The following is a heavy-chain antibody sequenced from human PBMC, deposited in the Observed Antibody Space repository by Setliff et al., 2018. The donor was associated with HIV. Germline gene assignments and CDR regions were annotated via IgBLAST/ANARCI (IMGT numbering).Heavy chain of an antibody. CDR2: IHSGGST. CDR3: AQVLEYCDSSTCYGGVDY. Sequence: PSETLSLTCSVSGASITSGGHYWTWIRQHPERGLERIGHIHSGGSTFYNPSLKSRLIISLDTSENQFSLKLDSVTAADTAIYYCAQVLEYCDSSTCYGGVDYWGQGTLVTVSS. J-gene: IGHJ4*02. V-gene: IGHV4-31*03. CDR1: GASITSGGHY. D-gene: IGHD2-2*01.